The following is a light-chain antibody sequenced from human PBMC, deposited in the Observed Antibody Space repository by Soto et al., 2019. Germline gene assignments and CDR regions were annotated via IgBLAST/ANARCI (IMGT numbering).Light chain of an antibody. J-gene: IGLJ2*01. CDR2: DVS. CDR1: SSDVGAYNY. V-gene: IGLV2-14*01. Sequence: QSALTQPASVSGSPGQSITISCTGTSSDVGAYNYVSWYQQHPGKAPKLMIYDVSNRPSGVSNRFSGSKSGNTASLTISGLQAEDEADYYCSSYASSSFVVFGGGTQLTVL. CDR3: SSYASSSFVV.